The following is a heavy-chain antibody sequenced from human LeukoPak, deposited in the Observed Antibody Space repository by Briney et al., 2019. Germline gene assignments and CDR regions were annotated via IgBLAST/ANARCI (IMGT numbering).Heavy chain of an antibody. J-gene: IGHJ4*02. CDR1: GFTFSSYG. CDR3: ARQQLVLDC. Sequence: PGGTLRLSCAASGFTFSSYGMSWVRQAPGKGLEWVSAISGSGGSTYYADSVKGRFTISRDNSKNTLYLQMNSLRAEDTAVYYCARQQLVLDCWGQGTLVTVSS. V-gene: IGHV3-23*01. D-gene: IGHD6-13*01. CDR2: ISGSGGST.